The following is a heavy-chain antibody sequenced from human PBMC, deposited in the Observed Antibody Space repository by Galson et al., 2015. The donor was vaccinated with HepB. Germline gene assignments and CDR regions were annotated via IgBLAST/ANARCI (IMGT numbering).Heavy chain of an antibody. CDR3: ARDRGYSYGITFDI. D-gene: IGHD5-18*01. Sequence: LSLTCTVSGGSISSGGYYWSWIRQHPGKGLEWIGYIYYSGSTYYNPSLKGRVTISVDTSKNQFSLKLSSVTAADTAVYYCARDRGYSYGITFDIWGQGTMVTVPS. V-gene: IGHV4-31*03. CDR1: GGSISSGGYY. J-gene: IGHJ3*02. CDR2: IYYSGST.